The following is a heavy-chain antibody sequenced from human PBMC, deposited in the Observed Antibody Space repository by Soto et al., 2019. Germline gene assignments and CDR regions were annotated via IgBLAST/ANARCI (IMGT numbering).Heavy chain of an antibody. CDR3: AKAYFVWSSEQPYYFDY. CDR1: GFTFSNYA. CDR2: ISGSGGRS. V-gene: IGHV3-23*01. D-gene: IGHD3-16*01. Sequence: GGSLRLSCAASGFTFSNYARTWVRQGPGRGLEWVSGISGSGGRSYYADSVKGRFTISRDNSKSTLYLQMNSLRAEDTAVYYCAKAYFVWSSEQPYYFDYWGQGTLVTVSS. J-gene: IGHJ4*02.